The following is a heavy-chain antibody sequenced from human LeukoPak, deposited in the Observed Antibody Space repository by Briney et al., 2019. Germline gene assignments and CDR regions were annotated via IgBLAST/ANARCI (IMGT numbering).Heavy chain of an antibody. D-gene: IGHD2-2*01. V-gene: IGHV4-38-2*02. CDR1: GGSISSGYY. J-gene: IGHJ4*02. CDR3: ARVGDPEGDIVVVPATFDY. CDR2: IYHSGST. Sequence: PSETLSLTCSVSGGSISSGYYWSWIRQPPGKGLEWIGSIYHSGSTYYNPSLKSRVTISVDTSKNQFSLKLSSVTAADTAVYYCARVGDPEGDIVVVPATFDYWGQGTLVTVSS.